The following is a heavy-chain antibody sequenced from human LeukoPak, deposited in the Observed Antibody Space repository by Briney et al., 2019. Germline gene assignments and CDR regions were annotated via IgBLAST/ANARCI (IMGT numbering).Heavy chain of an antibody. Sequence: GGSLRLSCAASGFTFSSYGMHWVRQAPGKGLEWVAFIRYDGSNKYYADSVKGRFTISRDNSKNTLYLQMNSLRAEDTAVYYRAKRYGDYGTFDYWGQGTLVTVSS. D-gene: IGHD4-17*01. V-gene: IGHV3-30*02. J-gene: IGHJ4*02. CDR1: GFTFSSYG. CDR3: AKRYGDYGTFDY. CDR2: IRYDGSNK.